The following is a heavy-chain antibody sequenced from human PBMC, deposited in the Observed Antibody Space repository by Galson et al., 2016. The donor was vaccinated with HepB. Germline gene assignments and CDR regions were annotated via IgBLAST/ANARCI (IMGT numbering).Heavy chain of an antibody. CDR2: IYYSGTT. V-gene: IGHV4-39*01. CDR1: GGSVSSSNYY. J-gene: IGHJ4*02. D-gene: IGHD1-1*01. CDR3: ARPRVGYNSQGYFGS. Sequence: LSLTCTVSGGSVSSSNYYWNWIRQPPGKGLEWIGSIYYSGTTYYTPSLESRVIISLDTSKNQFSLTLNSVTAADTALYYCARPRVGYNSQGYFGSWGQGILVTFPS.